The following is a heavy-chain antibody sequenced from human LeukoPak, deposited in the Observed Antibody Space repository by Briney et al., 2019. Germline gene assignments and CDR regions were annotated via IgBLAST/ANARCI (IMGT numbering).Heavy chain of an antibody. D-gene: IGHD2-8*01. CDR2: VSYSGST. CDR3: ARLDMLHLIDC. CDR1: GDSISNNNYF. V-gene: IGHV4-39*01. Sequence: PSETLSLTCTVSGDSISNNNYFWGWVRQPPGKGLEWIGTVSYSGSTYHNPSLKSRVTISVDTSNNQFSLKLSSVAAADTAVFHCARLDMLHLIDCWGQGTLVTVSS. J-gene: IGHJ4*02.